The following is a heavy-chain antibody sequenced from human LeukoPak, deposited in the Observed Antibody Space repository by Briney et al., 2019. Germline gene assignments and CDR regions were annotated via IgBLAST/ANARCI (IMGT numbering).Heavy chain of an antibody. J-gene: IGHJ4*02. V-gene: IGHV1-46*01. Sequence: ASVKVSCKASGGTVRRYAISWVRQAPGQGLEWMGIINPSGGSTSYAQKFQGRVTMTRDMSTSTVYMELSSLRSEDTAVYYCARAKAYYYDSSYYFDCWGQGTLVTVSS. CDR2: INPSGGST. CDR1: GGTVRRYA. CDR3: ARAKAYYYDSSYYFDC. D-gene: IGHD3-22*01.